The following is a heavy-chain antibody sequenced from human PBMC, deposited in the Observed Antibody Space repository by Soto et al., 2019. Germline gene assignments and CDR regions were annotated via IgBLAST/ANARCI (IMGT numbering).Heavy chain of an antibody. CDR3: ARDRFDTTIGYHLGAGY. Sequence: QVQLVQSGAEVKKPGASVKVSCKASDFSSLSYGFSWVRQAPGEGLEWMGCISGPNGNTNYALKFQGRATMTTDTSTSTGYMELRSLRLDDTAVYCCARDRFDTTIGYHLGAGYWGQGTLVSVSS. V-gene: IGHV1-18*01. CDR1: DFSSLSYG. CDR2: ISGPNGNT. D-gene: IGHD3-22*01. J-gene: IGHJ4*02.